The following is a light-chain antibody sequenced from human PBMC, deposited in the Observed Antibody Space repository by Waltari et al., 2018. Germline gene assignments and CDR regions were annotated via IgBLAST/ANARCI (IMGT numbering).Light chain of an antibody. CDR3: SSYISSSTLEL. V-gene: IGLV2-14*03. CDR2: HVS. J-gene: IGLJ2*01. CDR1: SRDVGAYNY. Sequence: QSALTQPASVSGPPGQSITISCTGTSRDVGAYNYFAWYQQHPGKAPKLMIYHVSNPPSGVSNRFSGSKSGNTASLTISGLQAEDEADYYCSSYISSSTLELFGGGTSLTVL.